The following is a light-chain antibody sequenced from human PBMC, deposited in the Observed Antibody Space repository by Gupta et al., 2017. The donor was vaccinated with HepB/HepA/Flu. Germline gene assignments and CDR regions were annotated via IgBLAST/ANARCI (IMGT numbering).Light chain of an antibody. J-gene: IGKJ2*01. Sequence: DIHLTQSPSSLSASAGDRVTITCQASQDISNNLNWFYQKPGEAPKLLVYGATKLDTGVSSRFRGGGSGREYSFTISSLQPEDIAIYYCQQFDNSPYTFGQGTKVEI. CDR2: GAT. CDR1: QDISNN. CDR3: QQFDNSPYT. V-gene: IGKV1-33*01.